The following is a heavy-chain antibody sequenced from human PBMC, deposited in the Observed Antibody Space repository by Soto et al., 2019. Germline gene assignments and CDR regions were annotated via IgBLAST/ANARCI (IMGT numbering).Heavy chain of an antibody. CDR3: ARGPYSSSSGTFDP. J-gene: IGHJ5*02. CDR1: GGSVSSGSYY. CDR2: IYYSGST. Sequence: SETLSITCTVSGGSVSSGSYYWSWIRQPPGKGLEWIGYIYYSGSTNYNPSLKSRVTISVDTSKNQFSLKLSSVTAADTAVYYCARGPYSSSSGTFDPWGQGTLVTVSS. D-gene: IGHD6-6*01. V-gene: IGHV4-61*01.